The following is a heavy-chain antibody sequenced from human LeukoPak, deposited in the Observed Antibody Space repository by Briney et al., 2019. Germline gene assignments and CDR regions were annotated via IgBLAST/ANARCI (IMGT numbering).Heavy chain of an antibody. J-gene: IGHJ4*02. Sequence: SETLSLTCTVSGYSISSGYYWGWIRQPPGKGLEWIGSIYHSGSTYYNPSLKSRVTISVDTSKNQFSLKLSSVTAADTAVYYCGRRSIRGVIRYWGQGTLVTVSS. V-gene: IGHV4-38-2*02. CDR2: IYHSGST. CDR3: GRRSIRGVIRY. D-gene: IGHD3-10*01. CDR1: GYSISSGYY.